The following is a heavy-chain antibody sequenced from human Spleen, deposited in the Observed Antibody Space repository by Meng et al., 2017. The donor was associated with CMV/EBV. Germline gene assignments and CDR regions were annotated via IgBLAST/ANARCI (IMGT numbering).Heavy chain of an antibody. CDR3: ARGLLVASWIN. CDR2: TKHDGSGT. D-gene: IGHD5-12*01. V-gene: IGHV3-74*01. Sequence: GGSLRLSCVASGFTFRSHWMHWVRQTPGKGLVWVARTKHDGSGTIYADSVKGRFTISRENAENSLYLQMNSLRAEDTAVYYCARGLLVASWINWGQGALVTVSS. J-gene: IGHJ4*02. CDR1: GFTFRSHW.